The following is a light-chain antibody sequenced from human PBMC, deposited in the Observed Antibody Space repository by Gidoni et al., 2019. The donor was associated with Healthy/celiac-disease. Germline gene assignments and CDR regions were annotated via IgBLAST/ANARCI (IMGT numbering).Light chain of an antibody. CDR1: SLSSYY. CDR3: NSRDSSGNHVV. V-gene: IGLV3-19*01. J-gene: IGLJ2*01. Sequence: SSELTQDPAVSVALGQTGRITCQGDSLSSYYASWYQQKPGQAPVLVIYGKNNRPSGIPDRFSGSSSGNTSSLTITGAQAEDVSDYYCNSRDSSGNHVVFGGGTKLTVL. CDR2: GKN.